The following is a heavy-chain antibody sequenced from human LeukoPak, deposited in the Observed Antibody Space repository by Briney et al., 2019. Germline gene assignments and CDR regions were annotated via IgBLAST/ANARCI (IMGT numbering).Heavy chain of an antibody. CDR2: INSDGSST. J-gene: IGHJ4*02. Sequence: PGGSLRLSCAASGFTFSSYWMHWVRQAPGKGLVWVSRINSDGSSTSYADSVKGRFTISRDNAKNTLYLQMNSLRAEDTAVYYCARVVTGTIDADYWGQGTLVTVSS. CDR3: ARVVTGTIDADY. CDR1: GFTFSSYW. V-gene: IGHV3-74*01. D-gene: IGHD1-20*01.